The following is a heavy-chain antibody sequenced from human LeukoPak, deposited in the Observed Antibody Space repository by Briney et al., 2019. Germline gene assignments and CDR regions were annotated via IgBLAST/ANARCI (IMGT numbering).Heavy chain of an antibody. J-gene: IGHJ4*02. D-gene: IGHD3-22*01. CDR1: GFTFSRYE. Sequence: GGSLRLSCAASGFTFSRYEMNWVRQAPGKGREWGSYISSSGSTIYYADSVKGRFTNSRDNAKNSLYLQMNSLRAEDTAVYYCARDAYYYDSSGYRVAVSSFEYWGQGTLVTVSS. CDR3: ARDAYYYDSSGYRVAVSSFEY. V-gene: IGHV3-48*03. CDR2: ISSSGSTI.